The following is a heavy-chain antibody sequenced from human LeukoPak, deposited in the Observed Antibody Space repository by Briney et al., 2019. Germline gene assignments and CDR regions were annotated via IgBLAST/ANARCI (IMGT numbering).Heavy chain of an antibody. D-gene: IGHD3-22*01. Sequence: PGGSLRLSCAVSGFTFSDYYMTWIRQAPGKGLEWVSYISTNAGTIYYADSVKGRFTISRDNAKNSLYLQMNSLRAEDTAVYYCVREAINSSGFDFDYWGQGTLVTVSS. CDR1: GFTFSDYY. CDR3: VREAINSSGFDFDY. CDR2: ISTNAGTI. J-gene: IGHJ4*02. V-gene: IGHV3-11*01.